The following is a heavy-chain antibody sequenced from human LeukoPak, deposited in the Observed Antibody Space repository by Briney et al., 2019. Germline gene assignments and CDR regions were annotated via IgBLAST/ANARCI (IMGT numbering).Heavy chain of an antibody. D-gene: IGHD2-2*01. J-gene: IGHJ6*02. CDR2: INTNTGNP. CDR3: ARGPSTSSYPDEYYYYGMDV. CDR1: GYTFSSYG. Sequence: ASVKVSCKASGYTFSSYGINWVRQAPGQGLEWMGWINTNTGNPTYAQGFTGRFVFSLDTSVSTAYLQISSLKAEDTAVYYCARGPSTSSYPDEYYYYGMDVWGQGTTVTVSS. V-gene: IGHV7-4-1*02.